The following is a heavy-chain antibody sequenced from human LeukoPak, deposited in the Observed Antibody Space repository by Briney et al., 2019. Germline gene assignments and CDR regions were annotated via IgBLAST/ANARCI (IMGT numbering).Heavy chain of an antibody. CDR2: IIPIFGTA. CDR1: GGTFSSYA. D-gene: IGHD3-10*01. Sequence: ASVKVSCKASGGTFSSYAISWVRQAPGQGLEWMGGIIPIFGTANYAQKFQGRVTITADESTSTAYMELSSLRSEDTAVYYCASPKGATPGKNYFDYWGQGTLVTVSS. CDR3: ASPKGATPGKNYFDY. J-gene: IGHJ4*02. V-gene: IGHV1-69*13.